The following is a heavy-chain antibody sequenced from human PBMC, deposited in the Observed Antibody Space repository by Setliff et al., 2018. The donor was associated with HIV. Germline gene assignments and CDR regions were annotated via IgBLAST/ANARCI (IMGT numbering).Heavy chain of an antibody. Sequence: ASVKVSCKASGYTFTDYYIHWVRQAPGQGLEWMGRINPNSGGTNYAQKFQGRVTMTRDTSISTAYMELSRLRSDDTAVYYCAREGLQGSFEYYYYYVEVWGKGTTVTVSS. D-gene: IGHD2-15*01. V-gene: IGHV1-2*06. J-gene: IGHJ6*03. CDR1: GYTFTDYY. CDR3: AREGLQGSFEYYYYYVEV. CDR2: INPNSGGT.